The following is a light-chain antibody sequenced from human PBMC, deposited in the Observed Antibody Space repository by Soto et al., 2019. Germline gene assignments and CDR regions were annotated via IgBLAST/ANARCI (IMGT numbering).Light chain of an antibody. CDR2: GVS. J-gene: IGKJ1*01. CDR1: QSLLHINEETS. Sequence: DILMTQTPLSLSVTPGQPASISCKSGQSLLHINEETSLFWYLQKPGQPPQLLIYGVSNRLSGVPDRFSGIGSGTDFTLKISRVEAEDVGIYYCMQSVQVPWTFGQGTKVEIK. V-gene: IGKV2D-29*01. CDR3: MQSVQVPWT.